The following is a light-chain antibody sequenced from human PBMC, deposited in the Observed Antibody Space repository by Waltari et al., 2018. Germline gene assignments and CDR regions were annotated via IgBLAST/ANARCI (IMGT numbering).Light chain of an antibody. J-gene: IGKJ1*01. Sequence: EIVLTPSPGTLSLSPGERATLSCRASQSVSDSYLAWYQQRPGQPPRLLIYGASSRATGVPDRFSGSESGTDFTLTISRLEPEDFAVYYCQQFSSSPPAWTFGQGTKVEIK. CDR3: QQFSSSPPAWT. V-gene: IGKV3-20*01. CDR1: QSVSDSY. CDR2: GAS.